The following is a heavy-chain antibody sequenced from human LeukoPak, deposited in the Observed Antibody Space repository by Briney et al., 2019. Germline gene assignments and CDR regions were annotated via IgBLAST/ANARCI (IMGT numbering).Heavy chain of an antibody. CDR3: ARVIRYFDWLLDYYFDY. J-gene: IGHJ4*02. CDR2: IYHSGST. D-gene: IGHD3-9*01. Sequence: SETLSLTCAVSGYSLSSGYYWGWIRPPPGNGLEWIGSIYHSGSTYYNPSLKSRVTISVDTSKNQFSLKLSSVTAADTFLYYCARVIRYFDWLLDYYFDYWGQGTLVTVSS. V-gene: IGHV4-38-2*01. CDR1: GYSLSSGYY.